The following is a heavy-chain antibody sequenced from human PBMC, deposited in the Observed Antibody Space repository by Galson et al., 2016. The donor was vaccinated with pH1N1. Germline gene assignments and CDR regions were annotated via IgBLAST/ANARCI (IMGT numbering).Heavy chain of an antibody. D-gene: IGHD3-9*01. CDR2: ISSGGNTM. CDR1: GLSVRNNY. J-gene: IGHJ4*02. CDR3: ARAYYDPLTRFSGAFDY. Sequence: SLRLSCAASGLSVRNNYMNWVRQAPGKGLEWVASISSGGNTMFYADSVKGRFIISRDNAKNSLYLQMNSLRVEDTAVYYCARAYYDPLTRFSGAFDYWGQGTLVTVSS. V-gene: IGHV3-48*03.